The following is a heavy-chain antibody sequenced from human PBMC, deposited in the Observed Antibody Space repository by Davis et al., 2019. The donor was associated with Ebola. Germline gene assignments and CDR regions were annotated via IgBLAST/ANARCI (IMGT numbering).Heavy chain of an antibody. CDR1: GFTFSSYG. CDR3: AKAVVGATLYFHH. D-gene: IGHD1-26*01. V-gene: IGHV3-30*18. CDR2: ISYDGSNK. J-gene: IGHJ1*01. Sequence: PGGSLRLSCAASGFTFSSYGMHWVRQAPGKGLEWVAVISYDGSNKYYADSVKGRFTISRDNSKNTLYLQMNSLRAEDTAVYYCAKAVVGATLYFHHWGQGTLVTVSS.